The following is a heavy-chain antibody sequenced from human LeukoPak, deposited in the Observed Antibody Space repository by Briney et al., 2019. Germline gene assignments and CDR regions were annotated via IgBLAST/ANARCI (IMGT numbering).Heavy chain of an antibody. D-gene: IGHD4-17*01. CDR2: IIPIFGTA. CDR3: VRDPMTTNYFDC. V-gene: IGHV1-69*05. Sequence: SVKVSCKASGGTFSSDAINWVRQAPGQRLEWMGRIIPIFGTANYAQKFQGRVTITTDESTSTAYMELSSLRSEDTAVYYCVRDPMTTNYFDCWGQGTLVTVSS. CDR1: GGTFSSDA. J-gene: IGHJ4*02.